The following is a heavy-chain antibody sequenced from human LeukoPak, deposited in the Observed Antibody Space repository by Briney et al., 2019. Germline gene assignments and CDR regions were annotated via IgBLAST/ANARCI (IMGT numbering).Heavy chain of an antibody. D-gene: IGHD4-17*01. CDR2: IYYSGST. CDR1: GGSISSSSYY. Sequence: SETLSLTCIVSGGSISSSSYYWGWIRQPPGKGLEWIGSIYYSGSTFYNSSLKSRVTISLDTSKNQISLKLSSVTAADTVVYYCVRGTVTTRRWFDPWGQGTLVTVSS. J-gene: IGHJ5*02. V-gene: IGHV4-39*07. CDR3: VRGTVTTRRWFDP.